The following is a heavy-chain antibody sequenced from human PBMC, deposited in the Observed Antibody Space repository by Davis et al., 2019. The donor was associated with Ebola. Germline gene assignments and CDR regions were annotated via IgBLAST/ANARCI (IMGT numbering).Heavy chain of an antibody. Sequence: PSETLSLTCAVYGGSFSGYYWSWIRQPPGKGLEWIGEINHSGSTNYNPSLKSRVTISVDTSKNQFSLKLSSVTAADTAVYYCARPRGYCSGGSCVNWFDPWGQGTLVTVSS. CDR1: GGSFSGYY. CDR2: INHSGST. J-gene: IGHJ5*02. CDR3: ARPRGYCSGGSCVNWFDP. D-gene: IGHD2-15*01. V-gene: IGHV4-34*01.